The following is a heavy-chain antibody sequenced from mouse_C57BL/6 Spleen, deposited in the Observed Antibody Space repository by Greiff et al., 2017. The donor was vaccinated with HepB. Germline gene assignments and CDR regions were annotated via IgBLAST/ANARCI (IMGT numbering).Heavy chain of an antibody. V-gene: IGHV3-6*01. CDR2: ISYDGSN. D-gene: IGHD6-1*01. Sequence: EVHLVESGPGLVKPSQSLSLTCSVTGYSITSGYYWNWIRQFPGNKLEWMGYISYDGSNNYNPSLKNRISITRDTSKNQFFLKLNSVTTEDTATYYCASLWDYFDYWGQGTTLTVSS. J-gene: IGHJ2*01. CDR3: ASLWDYFDY. CDR1: GYSITSGYY.